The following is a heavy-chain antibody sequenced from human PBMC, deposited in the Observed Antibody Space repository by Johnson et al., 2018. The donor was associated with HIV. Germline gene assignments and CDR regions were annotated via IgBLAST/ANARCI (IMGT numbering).Heavy chain of an antibody. D-gene: IGHD1-26*01. V-gene: IGHV3-7*04. CDR3: ARGGGTYLEPFDI. J-gene: IGHJ3*02. CDR2: IWEDGGET. Sequence: VQLVESGGGLVQPGGSLRLSCVASGFRFSAYWMAWVRQAPGKGLAWVANIWEDGGETKYADSVKGRFTIYRVNAKNSIYLQMNSLRAEDTAVYYCARGGGTYLEPFDIWGQGTMVTVSS. CDR1: GFRFSAYW.